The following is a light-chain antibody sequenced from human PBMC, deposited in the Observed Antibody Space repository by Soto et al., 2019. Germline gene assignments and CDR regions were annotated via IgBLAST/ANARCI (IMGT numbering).Light chain of an antibody. CDR2: DAS. J-gene: IGKJ3*01. CDR3: QQYDNPIFT. CDR1: QDISNY. Sequence: DIQMTQSPSSLSASVGARVTITCQASQDISNYLNWYQQKPGKAPKLLIDDASNLETGVPSRFSGSGSGTDFTFTISSLQPEDIATYYCQQYDNPIFTFGPGTKVDIK. V-gene: IGKV1-33*01.